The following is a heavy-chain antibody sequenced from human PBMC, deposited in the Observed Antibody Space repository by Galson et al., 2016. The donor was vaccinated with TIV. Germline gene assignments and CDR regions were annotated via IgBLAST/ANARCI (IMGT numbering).Heavy chain of an antibody. CDR2: INPTSGGT. CDR1: GFNFSDYY. CDR3: PRDQSMTGDYYFDL. J-gene: IGHJ2*01. Sequence: SVKVSCKASGFNFSDYYFHWVRQAPGQGLEWMGWINPTSGGTKYAQKFQAWVTLTRDTSIKTAHMEMSRLKSDDTAVYFCPRDQSMTGDYYFDLWGRGTLVTVSS. V-gene: IGHV1-2*04. D-gene: IGHD3-9*01.